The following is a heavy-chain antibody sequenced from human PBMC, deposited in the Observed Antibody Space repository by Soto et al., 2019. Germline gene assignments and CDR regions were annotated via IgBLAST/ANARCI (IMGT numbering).Heavy chain of an antibody. D-gene: IGHD1-1*01. Sequence: QVQLVESGGGVVQPGRSLRLSCAASGFTFSSYGMHWVRQAPGKGLQWVAVISYDGNNKHYADSVKGRFTISRDNSKNTLYLQMNSLRAEDMAVYYCAKSVYNWNDGFFDYWGQGTLVTVSS. CDR2: ISYDGNNK. V-gene: IGHV3-30*18. J-gene: IGHJ4*02. CDR3: AKSVYNWNDGFFDY. CDR1: GFTFSSYG.